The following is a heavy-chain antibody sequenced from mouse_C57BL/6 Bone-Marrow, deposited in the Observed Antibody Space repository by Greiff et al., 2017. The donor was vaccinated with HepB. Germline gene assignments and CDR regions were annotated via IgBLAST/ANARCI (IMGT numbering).Heavy chain of an antibody. J-gene: IGHJ3*01. CDR2: ISDGGSYT. CDR1: GFTFSSYA. V-gene: IGHV5-4*01. D-gene: IGHD2-4*01. CDR3: ARDHYDYPAWFAY. Sequence: EVHLVESGGGLVKPGGSLKLSCAASGFTFSSYAMSWVRQTPEKRLEWVATISDGGSYTYYPDNVKGRFTNSRDNAKNNLYLQMSHLKSEDTAMYYCARDHYDYPAWFAYWGQGTLVTVSA.